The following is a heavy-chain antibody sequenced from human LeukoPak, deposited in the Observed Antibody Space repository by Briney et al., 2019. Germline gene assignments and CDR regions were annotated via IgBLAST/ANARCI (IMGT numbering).Heavy chain of an antibody. CDR3: ARGPYCGGDCQFDY. CDR2: IYTSGTT. D-gene: IGHD2-21*01. V-gene: IGHV4-4*07. CDR1: GGSISSHY. J-gene: IGHJ4*02. Sequence: SETLSLTCTVSGGSISSHYGSWIRQPAGKGLEWIGRIYTSGTTKYNPPLKSRVTMSVDTSKNQFSLKLNSVTAADTAVYYCARGPYCGGDCQFDYWGQGTLVTVSS.